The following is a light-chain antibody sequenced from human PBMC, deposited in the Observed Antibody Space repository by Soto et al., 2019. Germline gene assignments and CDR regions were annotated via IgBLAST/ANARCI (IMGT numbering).Light chain of an antibody. CDR2: GAS. Sequence: ESVLTQSPATLSVSPGERATLSCRASQSVSSNLAWYQQKPGQAPRLLIYGASSRATGIPDRFSGSGSGTDFTLTISRLEPEDFAVYYCQQYGSLPLTFGGGTKVDIK. J-gene: IGKJ4*01. V-gene: IGKV3-20*01. CDR3: QQYGSLPLT. CDR1: QSVSSN.